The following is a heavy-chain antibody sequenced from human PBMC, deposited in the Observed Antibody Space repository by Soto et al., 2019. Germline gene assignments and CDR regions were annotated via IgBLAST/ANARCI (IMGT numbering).Heavy chain of an antibody. CDR2: INAGNGNT. V-gene: IGHV1-3*05. J-gene: IGHJ4*02. CDR1: GYTFTSYA. D-gene: IGHD2-8*02. Sequence: QVQLVQSGAEEKKPGASVKVSCKASGYTFTSYAIHWVRQAPGQRLEWMGWINAGNGNTKYSQKFQGRVTITRVTSASTAYMELSSLKSEDTAVYYCARGDWWLFDYWGQGTLVTVSS. CDR3: ARGDWWLFDY.